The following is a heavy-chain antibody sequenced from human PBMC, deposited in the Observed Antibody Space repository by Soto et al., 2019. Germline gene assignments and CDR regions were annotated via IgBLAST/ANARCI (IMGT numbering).Heavy chain of an antibody. CDR1: GASVTSFF. CDR3: ARADFPALRDEYSVGAFHI. V-gene: IGHV4-59*02. Sequence: VQLQESGPRLVKTSETLSLTCAVSGASVTSFFWNWIRQPPGKGLEWIGYMSYGGNTNTHASLKSRVSISLDTSKNQGSLKLRSVIPADTAVYFCARADFPALRDEYSVGAFHIWGPGTMVTVSS. CDR2: MSYGGNT. D-gene: IGHD4-17*01. J-gene: IGHJ3*02.